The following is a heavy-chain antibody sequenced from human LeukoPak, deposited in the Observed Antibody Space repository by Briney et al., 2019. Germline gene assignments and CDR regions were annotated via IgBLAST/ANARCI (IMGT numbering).Heavy chain of an antibody. J-gene: IGHJ6*03. CDR1: GGSISGSGYY. CDR2: IYYTGST. V-gene: IGHV4-39*07. Sequence: SETLSLTCTVSGGSISGSGYYWVWIRQPPGKGLEWIATIYYTGSTYYNPSLKSRVTISVDTSKNQFSLRLSSVTAADTAMYYCARGRWIWGVGATTHYYYMDVWGKGTTVTVSS. D-gene: IGHD1-26*01. CDR3: ARGRWIWGVGATTHYYYMDV.